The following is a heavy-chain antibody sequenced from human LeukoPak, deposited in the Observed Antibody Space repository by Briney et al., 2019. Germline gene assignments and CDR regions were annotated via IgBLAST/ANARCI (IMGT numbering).Heavy chain of an antibody. CDR1: GYTFTSYA. Sequence: ASVKVSCKASGYTFTSYAMHWVRQAPGQRPEWMGWINAGKGNTKYSQKFQGRVTITRDTSASTAYMELSSLRSEDTAVYYCAGSTSFFVGGGYGMDVWGQGTTVTVSS. D-gene: IGHD2-2*01. CDR2: INAGKGNT. J-gene: IGHJ6*02. CDR3: AGSTSFFVGGGYGMDV. V-gene: IGHV1-3*01.